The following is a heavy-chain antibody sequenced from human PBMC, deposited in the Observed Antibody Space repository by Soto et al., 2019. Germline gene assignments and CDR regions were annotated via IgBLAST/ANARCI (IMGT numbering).Heavy chain of an antibody. V-gene: IGHV3-30*18. J-gene: IGHJ6*02. CDR3: AKDQVDTAMVTGGWGMDV. D-gene: IGHD5-18*01. CDR1: GFTFSSYG. CDR2: ISYDGSNK. Sequence: GGSLRLSCAASGFTFSSYGMHWVRQAPGKGLEWVAVISYDGSNKYYADSVKGRFTISRDNSKNTLYLQMNSLRAEDTAVYYCAKDQVDTAMVTGGWGMDVWGQGTTVTVSS.